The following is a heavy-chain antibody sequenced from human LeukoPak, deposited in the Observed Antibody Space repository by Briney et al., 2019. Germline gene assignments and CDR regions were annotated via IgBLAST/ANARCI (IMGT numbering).Heavy chain of an antibody. J-gene: IGHJ6*02. CDR1: GGSISSYY. CDR2: IYTSGST. V-gene: IGHV4-4*07. D-gene: IGHD3-10*01. CDR3: ARVQYYYGSGIEGMDV. Sequence: SETLSLTCTVSGGSISSYYWSWIRRPAGKGLEWIGRIYTSGSTNYNPSLKSRVTMSVDTSKNQFSLKLSSVTAADTAVYYCARVQYYYGSGIEGMDVWGQGTTVTVSS.